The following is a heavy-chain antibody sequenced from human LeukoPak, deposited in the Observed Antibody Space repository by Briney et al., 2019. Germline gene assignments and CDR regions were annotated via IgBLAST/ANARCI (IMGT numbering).Heavy chain of an antibody. D-gene: IGHD4-17*01. CDR3: ARGRVDYGGYDK. J-gene: IGHJ4*02. V-gene: IGHV4-59*08. CDR1: GGSINDFY. CDR2: IYYSGST. Sequence: SETLSLTCTVSGGSINDFYWTWIRQPPGKGLEWIGYIYYSGSTNYNPSLKSRVTISVDTSKNQFSLKLSSVTAADTAVYYCARGRVDYGGYDKWGQGTLVTVSS.